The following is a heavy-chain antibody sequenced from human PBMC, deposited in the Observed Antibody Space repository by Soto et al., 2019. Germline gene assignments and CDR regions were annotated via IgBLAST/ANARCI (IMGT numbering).Heavy chain of an antibody. CDR1: GGTFSSYA. V-gene: IGHV1-69*13. CDR3: ARGSYSSSSREEPFFDY. CDR2: IIPIFGTA. J-gene: IGHJ4*02. Sequence: SVKVSCKASGGTFSSYAISWVRQAPGQGLEWMGGIIPIFGTANYAQKFQGRVTITADESTSTAYMELSSLRSEDTAVYYCARGSYSSSSREEPFFDYWGQGTLVTVSS. D-gene: IGHD6-6*01.